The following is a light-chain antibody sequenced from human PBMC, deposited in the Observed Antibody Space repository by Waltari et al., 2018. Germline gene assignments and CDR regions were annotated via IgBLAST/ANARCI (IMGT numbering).Light chain of an antibody. Sequence: QSALTQPASVSGSPGQSITISCTGTSNDVGSYNLVSWYQRHPGKAPELLIYEGSKRPSGVSNRFSGAKSGNTASLTLAGLQAEDEADYFCCSYASGSTIIFGGGTKLTVL. CDR1: SNDVGSYNL. CDR3: CSYASGSTII. V-gene: IGLV2-23*01. CDR2: EGS. J-gene: IGLJ2*01.